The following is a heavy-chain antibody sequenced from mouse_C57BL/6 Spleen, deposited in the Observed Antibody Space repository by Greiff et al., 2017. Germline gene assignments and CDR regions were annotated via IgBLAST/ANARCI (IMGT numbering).Heavy chain of an antibody. CDR2: IHPNSGST. CDR1: GYTFTSYW. Sequence: QVQLQQPGAELVKPGASVKLSCKASGYTFTSYWMHWVKQRPGQGLEWIGMIHPNSGSTNYNEKFKSKATLTVDKSSSTAYMQLSSLTSEDAAVYYCASRKLDPYPYYCDYWGQGTTLTVSS. CDR3: ASRKLDPYPYYCDY. V-gene: IGHV1-64*01. D-gene: IGHD1-3*01. J-gene: IGHJ2*01.